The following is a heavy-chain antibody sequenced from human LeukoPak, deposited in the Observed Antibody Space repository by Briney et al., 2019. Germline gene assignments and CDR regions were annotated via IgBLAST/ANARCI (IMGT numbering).Heavy chain of an antibody. CDR3: AREGIQLWFNWFDP. D-gene: IGHD5-18*01. Sequence: KPSETLSLTCTVSGGSISSYYWSWIRQPAGKGLEWIGRIYTSGSTNYNPSPKSRVTMSVDTSKNQFSLKLSSVTAADTAVYYCAREGIQLWFNWFDPWGQGTLVTVSS. CDR2: IYTSGST. CDR1: GGSISSYY. V-gene: IGHV4-4*07. J-gene: IGHJ5*02.